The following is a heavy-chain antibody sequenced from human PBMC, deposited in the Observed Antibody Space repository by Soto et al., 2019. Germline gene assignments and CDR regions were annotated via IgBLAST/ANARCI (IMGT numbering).Heavy chain of an antibody. CDR3: AKGGNIERVADDYGMEV. CDR1: WYTFSNDA. Sequence: ASVEVAFKASWYTFSNDASHWVLHSPLQRLELMGFINAGNGNTKYSQKFQDRVTITRDTSASTAYMELSSLRSEDTAAYSCAKGGNIERVADDYGMEVWGQRHTVNVSS. CDR2: INAGNGNT. J-gene: IGHJ6*01. V-gene: IGHV1-3*01. D-gene: IGHD2-15*01.